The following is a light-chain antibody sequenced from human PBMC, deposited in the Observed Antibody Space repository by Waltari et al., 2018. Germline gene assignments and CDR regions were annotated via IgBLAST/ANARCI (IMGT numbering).Light chain of an antibody. CDR1: QSMSSY. CDR3: QQSYSTLMYT. Sequence: DIQMTQSPSSLSASVGDRVTITCRASQSMSSYLKWYQQKPGKAPKLLIDAASSVQSGVPSRCSGSGSGTDFTLTISSLQPEDVATYYCQQSYSTLMYTFGQGTKLEIK. J-gene: IGKJ2*01. V-gene: IGKV1-39*01. CDR2: AAS.